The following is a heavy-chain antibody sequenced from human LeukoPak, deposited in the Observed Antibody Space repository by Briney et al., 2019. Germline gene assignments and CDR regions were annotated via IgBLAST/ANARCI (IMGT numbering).Heavy chain of an antibody. D-gene: IGHD6-13*01. Sequence: GASLKISWEGSGYSFTSYWIGGGRQMRGKGLEWMGIIYPGDSDTRYSPSFQGQVTISADKSISTAYLQWSSLKASDTAMYYCAGRRQQLVQDAFDIWGQGTMVTVSS. V-gene: IGHV5-51*01. CDR2: IYPGDSDT. CDR3: AGRRQQLVQDAFDI. CDR1: GYSFTSYW. J-gene: IGHJ3*02.